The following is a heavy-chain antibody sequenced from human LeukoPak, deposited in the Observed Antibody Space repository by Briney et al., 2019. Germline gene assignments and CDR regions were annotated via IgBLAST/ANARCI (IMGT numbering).Heavy chain of an antibody. CDR3: ARDSSSGWDYYYYYYMDV. J-gene: IGHJ6*03. Sequence: PGGSLRLSCAASGFTFSRYSMNWVRQAPGKGLEWVSSISSSSSYIYYADSVKGRFTISRDNAKNSLYLQMNSLRAEDTAVYYCARDSSSGWDYYYYYYMDVWGKGTTVTISS. V-gene: IGHV3-21*01. CDR2: ISSSSSYI. CDR1: GFTFSRYS. D-gene: IGHD6-19*01.